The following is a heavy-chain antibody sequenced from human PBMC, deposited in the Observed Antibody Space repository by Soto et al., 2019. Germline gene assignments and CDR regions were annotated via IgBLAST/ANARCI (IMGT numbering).Heavy chain of an antibody. Sequence: GGSLRLSCAASGFIFSTYSMNWVRQGPGKGLEWVSYISSSSSTIFYTDSVKGRFTVSRDNAKNSLYLQMNSLRAEDTAVYYCARVERGITIFGVVIPPFDYWGQGTLVTVS. CDR3: ARVERGITIFGVVIPPFDY. J-gene: IGHJ4*02. V-gene: IGHV3-48*01. CDR1: GFIFSTYS. CDR2: ISSSSSTI. D-gene: IGHD3-3*01.